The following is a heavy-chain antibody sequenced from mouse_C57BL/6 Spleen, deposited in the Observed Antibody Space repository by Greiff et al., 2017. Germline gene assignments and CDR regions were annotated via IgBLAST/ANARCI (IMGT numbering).Heavy chain of an antibody. J-gene: IGHJ2*01. CDR2: INPYNGGT. D-gene: IGHD2-3*01. Sequence: VQLQESGPVLVKPGASVKMSCKASGYTFTDYYMNWVKQSHGKSLEWIGVINPYNGGTSYNQKFKGKATLTVDKSSSTAYMELNSLASEDSAVYYGAREGRWLLLYGFDYWGKGTTLTVSS. CDR1: GYTFTDYY. V-gene: IGHV1-19*01. CDR3: AREGRWLLLYGFDY.